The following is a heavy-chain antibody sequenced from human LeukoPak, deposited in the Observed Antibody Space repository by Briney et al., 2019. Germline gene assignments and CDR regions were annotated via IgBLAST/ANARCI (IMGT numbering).Heavy chain of an antibody. D-gene: IGHD3-16*02. J-gene: IGHJ4*02. V-gene: IGHV4-59*12. CDR1: GGSISSYY. CDR3: ARLPYDYVWGSYRYYFDY. Sequence: SETLSLTCTVSGGSISSYYWSWIRQPPGKGLEWIGYIYYSGSTNYNPSLKSRVTISVDTSKNQFSLKLSSVTAADTAVYYCARLPYDYVWGSYRYYFDYWGQGTLVTVSS. CDR2: IYYSGST.